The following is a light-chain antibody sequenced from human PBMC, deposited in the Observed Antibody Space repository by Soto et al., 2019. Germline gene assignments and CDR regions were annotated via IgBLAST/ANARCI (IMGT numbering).Light chain of an antibody. CDR1: QDIHTW. V-gene: IGKV1-12*02. Sequence: DIQMTQSPSSVSASVGDRVTITCRASQDIHTWLAWYQQKPGKAPKLLIYAAFSLQSGVPPRFSGSGSGTDFTLTISSLQPEDFATYYCHQANSFPFTFGGGTKVEIK. CDR3: HQANSFPFT. J-gene: IGKJ4*01. CDR2: AAF.